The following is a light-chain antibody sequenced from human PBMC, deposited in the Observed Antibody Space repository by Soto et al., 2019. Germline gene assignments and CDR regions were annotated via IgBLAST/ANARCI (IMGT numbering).Light chain of an antibody. CDR1: QDIGND. V-gene: IGKV1-17*01. Sequence: DIQMTQSPSSLSASVGDRVTITCRTSQDIGNDLDWYQQKPGKAPKCLIYAASSLQSGVPSRFSGSGSGTEFTLTISGLQSEDFATYYGLQHSRYSWTFGQGTDVEIK. CDR3: LQHSRYSWT. J-gene: IGKJ1*01. CDR2: AAS.